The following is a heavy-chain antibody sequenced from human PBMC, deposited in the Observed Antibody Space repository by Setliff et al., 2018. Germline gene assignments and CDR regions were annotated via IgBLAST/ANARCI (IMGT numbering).Heavy chain of an antibody. CDR3: ASHFLTVMKYYYYMDV. Sequence: GASVKVSCKASGYTFTGYYMHWVRQAPGQGLEWMGWMNPNTGGTTYAQAFQARITMTRDTSISTAYMELSGLTSEDTAVYYCASHFLTVMKYYYYMDVWGKGTTVTAP. D-gene: IGHD5-18*01. V-gene: IGHV1-2*02. CDR2: MNPNTGGT. CDR1: GYTFTGYY. J-gene: IGHJ6*03.